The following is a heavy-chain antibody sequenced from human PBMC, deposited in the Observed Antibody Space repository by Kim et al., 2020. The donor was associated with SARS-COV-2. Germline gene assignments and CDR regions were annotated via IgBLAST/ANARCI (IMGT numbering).Heavy chain of an antibody. Sequence: GGSLRLSCTASGFTFSSYAMSWVRQAPGKGLEWVSAISGSGGSTYYADSVKGRFTISRDNSKNTLYLQMNSLRAEDTAVYYCAKDGAPSGGGGDWEVYYYMDVWGKGTTVTVSS. D-gene: IGHD2-21*01. V-gene: IGHV3-23*01. CDR3: AKDGAPSGGGGDWEVYYYMDV. J-gene: IGHJ6*03. CDR1: GFTFSSYA. CDR2: ISGSGGST.